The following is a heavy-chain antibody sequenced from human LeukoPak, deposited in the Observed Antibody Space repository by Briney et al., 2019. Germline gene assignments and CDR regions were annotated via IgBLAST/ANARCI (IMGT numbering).Heavy chain of an antibody. J-gene: IGHJ4*02. CDR3: ARVGPYKITMVRGIMGYFDS. V-gene: IGHV4-34*01. Sequence: SETLSLTCAVYGGSFSAYSWSWIRQPPGKGLEWIGEINHSGSTNYNASLKGRLTISVDTSKNQFSLKLSSVTAADTAVYYCARVGPYKITMVRGIMGYFDSWGQGNLVTVSS. CDR1: GGSFSAYS. CDR2: INHSGST. D-gene: IGHD3-10*01.